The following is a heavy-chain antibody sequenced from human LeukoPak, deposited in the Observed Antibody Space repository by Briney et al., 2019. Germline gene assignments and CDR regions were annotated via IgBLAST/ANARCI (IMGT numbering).Heavy chain of an antibody. Sequence: GSPRLSCAASGFTFSSYSMNWGRQAPGEGLGWGSSISSSSYIYYADSVKGRFTISRDNAKNSLYLQMNSLRAEDTAVYYCARDRSHTVAAPAHFDYWGQGTLVTVSS. J-gene: IGHJ4*02. D-gene: IGHD6-19*01. CDR3: ARDRSHTVAAPAHFDY. CDR1: GFTFSSYS. V-gene: IGHV3-21*01. CDR2: ISSSSYI.